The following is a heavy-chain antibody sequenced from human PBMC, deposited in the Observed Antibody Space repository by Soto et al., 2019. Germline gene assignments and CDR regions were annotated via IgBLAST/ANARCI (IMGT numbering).Heavy chain of an antibody. CDR2: ISGSGGRT. CDR3: AKIAEAVAGTVYGY. V-gene: IGHV3-23*01. CDR1: RFTFSTYA. J-gene: IGHJ4*02. D-gene: IGHD6-19*01. Sequence: PGGSVRLSCAVSRFTFSTYAMGWVRQAPGKGLEWVSNISGSGGRTYYADSVKGRFTISRDNSKNTLYLQMNSLRAEDTAVYYCAKIAEAVAGTVYGYWGQGTLVTVSS.